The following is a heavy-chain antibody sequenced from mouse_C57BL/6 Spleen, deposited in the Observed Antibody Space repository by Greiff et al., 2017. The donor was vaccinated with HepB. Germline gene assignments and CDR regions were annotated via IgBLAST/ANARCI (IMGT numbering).Heavy chain of an antibody. D-gene: IGHD1-1*01. V-gene: IGHV1-42*01. CDR3: ARSPITTVVVRDY. CDR2: INPSTGRT. Sequence: VQLQHSGPELVKPGASVKISCKASGYSFTGYYMNWVKQSPEKSLEWIGEINPSTGRTTYNQKFKAKATLTVDKSSSTAYMQLKSLTSEDSAVYYCARSPITTVVVRDYWGQGTTLTVSS. CDR1: GYSFTGYY. J-gene: IGHJ2*01.